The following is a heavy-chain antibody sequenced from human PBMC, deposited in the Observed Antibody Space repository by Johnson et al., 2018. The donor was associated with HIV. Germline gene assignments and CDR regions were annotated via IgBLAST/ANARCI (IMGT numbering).Heavy chain of an antibody. Sequence: VQLVESGGGLVQPGGSLRLSCAASGITFSSYWMSWVRQAPGKGLEWVANIKQDGSTIYYADSVKGRFTISRDNSKNTLYLQMNSLRAEDTSVDYCARTRAGAFDIWGQGTMVTVSS. CDR1: GITFSSYW. V-gene: IGHV3-7*05. CDR3: ARTRAGAFDI. D-gene: IGHD6-19*01. CDR2: IKQDGSTI. J-gene: IGHJ3*02.